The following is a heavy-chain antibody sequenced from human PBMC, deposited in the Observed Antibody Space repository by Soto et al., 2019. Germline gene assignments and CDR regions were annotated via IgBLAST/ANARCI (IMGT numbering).Heavy chain of an antibody. D-gene: IGHD2-2*01. V-gene: IGHV3-23*01. J-gene: IGHJ4*02. CDR3: VTDSPVIGKYQDRDY. Sequence: EVQLLESGGGLVQPGGSLRLSCAASGFNFRGEAMTWVRQAPGKGLEWISALTPGGETTYHINSVKGRVTISSYNAKDTLFLQMNSLTDADTASYYCVTDSPVIGKYQDRDYWGQGTLVTFSS. CDR1: GFNFRGEA. CDR2: LTPGGETT.